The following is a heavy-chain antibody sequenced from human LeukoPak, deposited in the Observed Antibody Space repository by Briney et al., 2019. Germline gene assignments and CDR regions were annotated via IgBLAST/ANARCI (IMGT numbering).Heavy chain of an antibody. CDR1: GFTFSSYS. CDR3: ARGGGSSSWFKFFDY. Sequence: GGSLRLSCAASGFTFSSYSMSWVRQAPGKGLEWVSSISSSSSYIYYADSVKGRFTISRDNAKNSLYLQMNSLRAEDTAVYYCARGGGSSSWFKFFDYWGQGTLVTVSS. D-gene: IGHD6-13*01. CDR2: ISSSSSYI. V-gene: IGHV3-21*01. J-gene: IGHJ4*02.